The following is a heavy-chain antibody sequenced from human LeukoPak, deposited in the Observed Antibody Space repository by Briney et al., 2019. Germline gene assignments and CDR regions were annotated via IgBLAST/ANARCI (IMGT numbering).Heavy chain of an antibody. Sequence: FQGRVTITRDTSASTAYMELSSLRSEDTAVYYCALHHPGIAAAGFDPWGQGTLVTVSS. J-gene: IGHJ5*02. D-gene: IGHD6-13*01. CDR3: ALHHPGIAAAGFDP. V-gene: IGHV1-3*01.